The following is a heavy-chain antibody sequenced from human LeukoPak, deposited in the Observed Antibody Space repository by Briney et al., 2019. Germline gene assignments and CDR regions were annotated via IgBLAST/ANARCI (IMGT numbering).Heavy chain of an antibody. V-gene: IGHV4-39*01. CDR1: GGSISSSSYY. J-gene: IGHJ4*02. D-gene: IGHD3-3*01. CDR3: ARHYYDFWSGYYQFDY. Sequence: SETLSLTCTVSGGSISSSSYYWGWLRQPPGKGLEWIGSIYYSGSTYYNPSPRSRVTISVDTSKNQFSLKLSSVTAADTAVYYCARHYYDFWSGYYQFDYWGQGTLVTVSS. CDR2: IYYSGST.